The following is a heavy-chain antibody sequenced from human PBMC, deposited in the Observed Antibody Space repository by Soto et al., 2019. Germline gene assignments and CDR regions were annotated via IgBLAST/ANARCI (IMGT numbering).Heavy chain of an antibody. CDR3: ARVQLLVAPPSVAFDD. CDR1: GFSFRDYY. CDR2: ISGSGKDI. Sequence: QVYLEESGGGLVKPGGSLRLSCTASGFSFRDYYMGWIRQAPGKGLEWLSHISGSGKDIYDADSVKGRFTVSRDNAKNSLFLYLNSLRDEDTALFYCARVQLLVAPPSVAFDDWGQGALVTVSS. D-gene: IGHD6-19*01. V-gene: IGHV3-11*01. J-gene: IGHJ4*02.